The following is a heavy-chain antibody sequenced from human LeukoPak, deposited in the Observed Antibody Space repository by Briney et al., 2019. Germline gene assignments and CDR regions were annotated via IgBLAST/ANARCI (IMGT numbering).Heavy chain of an antibody. D-gene: IGHD2-15*01. V-gene: IGHV1-18*01. CDR1: GYTFTSYG. J-gene: IGHJ6*02. CDR3: AKRGNSGGAYYAMDV. Sequence: ASVKVSCKASGYTFTSYGISWVRQAPGQGLEWMGWISAYNGNTNYAQKLQGRVTMTTDTSTSTAYMELRSLRSDDTAVYYCAKRGNSGGAYYAMDVWGQGTTVTVSS. CDR2: ISAYNGNT.